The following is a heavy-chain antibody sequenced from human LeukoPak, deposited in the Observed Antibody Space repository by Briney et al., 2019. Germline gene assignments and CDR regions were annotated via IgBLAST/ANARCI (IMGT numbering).Heavy chain of an antibody. Sequence: PGGSLRLSCAASGFTFSSYAMNWVRHAPGKGLEGVSGIGYTGDSTFYADSVKGRFTVSRDSSKNTLFLHMNSLRAEDTALYYCAKSPTVDAAFDIWGQGTMVTVSS. CDR3: AKSPTVDAAFDI. CDR2: IGYTGDST. J-gene: IGHJ3*02. CDR1: GFTFSSYA. V-gene: IGHV3-23*01. D-gene: IGHD4-23*01.